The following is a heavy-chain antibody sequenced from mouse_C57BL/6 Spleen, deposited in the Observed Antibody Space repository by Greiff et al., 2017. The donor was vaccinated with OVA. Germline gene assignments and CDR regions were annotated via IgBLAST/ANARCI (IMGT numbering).Heavy chain of an antibody. J-gene: IGHJ3*01. V-gene: IGHV14-2*01. CDR3: ARTLYYGNSAWFAY. CDR1: GFNIKDYY. D-gene: IGHD2-1*01. CDR2: IDPEDGET. Sequence: VQLQQSGAELVKPGASVKLSCTASGFNIKDYYMHWVKRRTEQGLEWIGRIDPEDGETKYAPKFQGKATITADTSSNTAYLQLSSLTSEDTAVYYCARTLYYGNSAWFAYWGQGTLVTVSA.